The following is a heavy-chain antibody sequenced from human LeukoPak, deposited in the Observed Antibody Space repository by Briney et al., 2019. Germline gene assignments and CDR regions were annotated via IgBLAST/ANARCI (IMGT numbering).Heavy chain of an antibody. J-gene: IGHJ4*02. Sequence: GGSLRLSCAASGFTFDDYAMHWVRQAPGKGLEWVSYISSSGSTIYYADSVKGRFTISRDNFKNTLYLQMNSLRAEDTAVYYCAKDRDSIYYYDSSGYFDYWGLGTLVTVSS. CDR2: ISSSGSTI. CDR1: GFTFDDYA. CDR3: AKDRDSIYYYDSSGYFDY. D-gene: IGHD3-22*01. V-gene: IGHV3-23*01.